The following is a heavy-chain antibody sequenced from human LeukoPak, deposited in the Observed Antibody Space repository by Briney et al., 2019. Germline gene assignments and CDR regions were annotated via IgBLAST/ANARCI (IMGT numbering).Heavy chain of an antibody. J-gene: IGHJ6*03. CDR2: INHSGST. CDR1: GGSFSGYY. CDR3: ARSRAGTTYYYYYYMDV. Sequence: PSETLSLTCAVYGGSFSGYYWSWLRQPPGKGLEWIGEINHSGSTNYNPSLKSRVTISVDTSKNQFSRELSSVTAADTAVYYCARSRAGTTYYYYYYMDVWGKGTTVTVSS. D-gene: IGHD6-13*01. V-gene: IGHV4-34*01.